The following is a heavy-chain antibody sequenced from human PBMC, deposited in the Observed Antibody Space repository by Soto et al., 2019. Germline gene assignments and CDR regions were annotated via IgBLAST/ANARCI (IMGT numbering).Heavy chain of an antibody. CDR2: INHSGST. CDR1: GGSISSYY. V-gene: IGHV4-34*01. J-gene: IGHJ4*02. Sequence: SETLSLTCTVSGGSISSYYWSWIRQPPGKGLEWIGEINHSGSTNYNPSLKSRVTISGDTSKNQLSLKVSSVTAADTAVYYCARGATGTGDFDFWGQGTLVTVSS. CDR3: ARGATGTGDFDF. D-gene: IGHD1-1*01.